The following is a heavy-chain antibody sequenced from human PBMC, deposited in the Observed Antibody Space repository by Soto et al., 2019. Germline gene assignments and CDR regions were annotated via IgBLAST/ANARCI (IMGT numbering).Heavy chain of an antibody. CDR3: AAGYSSRWDYFQH. D-gene: IGHD6-13*01. J-gene: IGHJ1*01. CDR1: GLTVSTIY. V-gene: IGHV3-66*01. Sequence: VQLVESGGDLVQPGGSLRLSCIASGLTVSTIYMTWVRQAPGKGLEWVSVIYSGGSTYYADSVKDRFVISRDNSKNTLHLQMNSLRVGDTAVYYCAAGYSSRWDYFQHWGQGTLVTVSS. CDR2: IYSGGST.